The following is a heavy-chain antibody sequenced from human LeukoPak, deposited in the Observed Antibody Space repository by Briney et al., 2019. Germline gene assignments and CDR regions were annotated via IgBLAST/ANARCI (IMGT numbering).Heavy chain of an antibody. CDR2: IRSKAYGGTT. CDR3: TRAAYGAFDI. Sequence: GGSLRLSCTASGFTFSDYALSWVRQAPGKGLEWVGFIRSKAYGGTTEYAASVKGRFTISRDDSKNIAYLQMNSLKTEDTAVYYCTRAAYGAFDIWGQGTMVTVSS. CDR1: GFTFSDYA. D-gene: IGHD4-17*01. J-gene: IGHJ3*02. V-gene: IGHV3-49*04.